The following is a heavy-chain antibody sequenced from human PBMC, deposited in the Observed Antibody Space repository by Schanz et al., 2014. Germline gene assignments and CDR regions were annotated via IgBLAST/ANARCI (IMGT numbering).Heavy chain of an antibody. CDR3: ARGLVRHFDN. CDR2: IYPNNGGT. Sequence: QVQLVQSGAEMKKPGASVKVSCKASGYTFTGYYLHWVRQAPGHGLEWMGRIYPNNGGTDYAQKFQGRVTMTRDTSISTAYMEMSSLRSEDTAVYYCARGLVRHFDNWGQGTLVTVSS. V-gene: IGHV1-2*06. D-gene: IGHD6-19*01. CDR1: GYTFTGYY. J-gene: IGHJ4*02.